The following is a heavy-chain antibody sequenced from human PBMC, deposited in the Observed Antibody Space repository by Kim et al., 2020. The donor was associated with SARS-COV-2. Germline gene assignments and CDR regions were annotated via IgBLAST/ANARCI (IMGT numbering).Heavy chain of an antibody. CDR2: IRPDGREK. Sequence: GSLRLSCVASGFTFSTYWMNWVRQAPGKGLEWVADIRPDGREKHYVDSVKGRFTSSRDNAKNSLYLQMNNLRVEDTAVYYCMGSGYWGQGALVTVSS. CDR3: MGSGY. V-gene: IGHV3-7*03. CDR1: GFTFSTYW. J-gene: IGHJ4*02. D-gene: IGHD1-26*01.